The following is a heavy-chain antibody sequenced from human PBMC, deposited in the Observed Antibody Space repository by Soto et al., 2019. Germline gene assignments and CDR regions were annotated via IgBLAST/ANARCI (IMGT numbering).Heavy chain of an antibody. CDR2: ISYSGST. J-gene: IGHJ4*02. D-gene: IGHD5-12*01. Sequence: ENLSLTYTVSGGSMSSYYWSWIRQPPGKGLEWIGYISYSGSTNSNPSLKSRVTISVDTSKNQFSLKLSSVTAADTVVYYCARDSKRGYSGYDKLDYWGQGTLVTVS. CDR1: GGSMSSYY. CDR3: ARDSKRGYSGYDKLDY. V-gene: IGHV4-59*01.